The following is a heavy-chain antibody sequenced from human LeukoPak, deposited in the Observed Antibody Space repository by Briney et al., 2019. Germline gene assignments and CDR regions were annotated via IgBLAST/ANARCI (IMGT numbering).Heavy chain of an antibody. D-gene: IGHD6-19*01. V-gene: IGHV4-59*08. Sequence: PSETLSLTCIVSGDSMSPYYWSWIRQPPGKGLEWIGYISHSGDTSYNPSLKSRVTISVDTSKNQFSLKLSSVTAADTAVYCCARASSSGWYADYWGQGTLVTVSS. CDR2: ISHSGDT. CDR1: GDSMSPYY. CDR3: ARASSSGWYADY. J-gene: IGHJ4*02.